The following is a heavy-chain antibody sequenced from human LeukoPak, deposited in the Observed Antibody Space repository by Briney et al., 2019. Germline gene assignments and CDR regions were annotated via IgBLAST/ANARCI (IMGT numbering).Heavy chain of an antibody. CDR1: GFTFSSYG. CDR3: AKDRGY. J-gene: IGHJ4*02. V-gene: IGHV3-30*18. Sequence: GGSLRLSCAASGFTFSSYGMHWVRQAPGKGLEWVAVISYDGSNKYYADSVKGRFTISRDNSKNTLYLQMNSLRAEDTAVYYCAKDRGYWGQGTLVTVSS. D-gene: IGHD3-10*01. CDR2: ISYDGSNK.